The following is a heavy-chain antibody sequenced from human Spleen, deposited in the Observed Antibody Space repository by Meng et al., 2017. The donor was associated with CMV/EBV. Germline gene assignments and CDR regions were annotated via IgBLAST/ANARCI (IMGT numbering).Heavy chain of an antibody. V-gene: IGHV1-69*08. D-gene: IGHD1-26*01. CDR3: ARDLKVGALY. CDR2: IIPILGIA. J-gene: IGHJ4*02. Sequence: QVQLGQSGAEVKKPGALVKVSCKASGGTFSSYTISWVRQAPGQGLEWMGRIIPILGIANYAQKFQGRVTITADESTSTAYMELSSLRSEDTAVYYCARDLKVGALYWGQGTLVTVSS. CDR1: GGTFSSYT.